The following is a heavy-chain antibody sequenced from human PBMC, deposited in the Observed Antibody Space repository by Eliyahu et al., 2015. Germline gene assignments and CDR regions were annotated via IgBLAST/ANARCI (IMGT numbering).Heavy chain of an antibody. CDR1: GFXFXDAW. CDR2: IKTKSDGGPT. J-gene: IGHJ4*02. D-gene: IGHD1-26*01. V-gene: IGHV3-15*01. CDR3: TTTLVGATFGYY. Sequence: EVQLVESGGGLVKPGGSLRLSCAASGFXFXDAWMSWVRQAPGKGLEWVGRIKTKSDGGPTDYAAPVKGRFTISRDDSENTLYLQMNSLKSEDTAVYYCTTTLVGATFGYYWGQGTLVTVSS.